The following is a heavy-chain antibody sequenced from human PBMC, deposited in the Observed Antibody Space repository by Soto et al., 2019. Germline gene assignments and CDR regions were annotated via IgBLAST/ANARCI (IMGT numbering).Heavy chain of an antibody. V-gene: IGHV3-21*01. CDR1: GFTFSSDS. Sequence: GGSPXLSCAASGFTFSSDSMNWVRQAPGKGLEWVSSISSSSSYIYYADSVKGRFTISRDNAKNSLYLQMNSLRAEDTAVYYCARVMAGDAFDIWGQGTMVTVSS. CDR3: ARVMAGDAFDI. D-gene: IGHD6-19*01. J-gene: IGHJ3*02. CDR2: ISSSSSYI.